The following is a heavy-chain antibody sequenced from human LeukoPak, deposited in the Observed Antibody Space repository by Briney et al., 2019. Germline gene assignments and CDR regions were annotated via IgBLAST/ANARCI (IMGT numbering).Heavy chain of an antibody. CDR1: GYTFTGYY. J-gene: IGHJ4*02. V-gene: IGHV1-2*02. CDR3: ARDPNSSSWPYYFDY. Sequence: ASVEVSCKASGYTFTGYYMHWVRQAPGQGLEWMGWINPNSGGTNYAQKLQGRVTMTRDTSISTAYMELSRLRSEDTAVYYCARDPNSSSWPYYFDYWGQGTLVTVSS. D-gene: IGHD6-13*01. CDR2: INPNSGGT.